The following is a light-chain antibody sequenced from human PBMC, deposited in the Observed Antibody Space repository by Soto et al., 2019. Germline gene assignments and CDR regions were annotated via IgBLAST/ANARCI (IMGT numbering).Light chain of an antibody. J-gene: IGKJ2*01. V-gene: IGKV3-20*01. CDR3: LRYGDSPPAYT. Sequence: EIVLTQSPGTVSLSPGERATLSCRASQSVSSRNLAWYRQKPGQAPSLLIFGASNRATGIPDRFSGSGSGTDFTLTISRLEPEDCAGYNCLRYGDSPPAYTFGQGTKLEIK. CDR1: QSVSSRN. CDR2: GAS.